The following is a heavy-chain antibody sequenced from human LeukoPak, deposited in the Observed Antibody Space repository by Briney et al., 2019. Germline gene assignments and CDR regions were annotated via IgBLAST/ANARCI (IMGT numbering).Heavy chain of an antibody. V-gene: IGHV1-8*01. J-gene: IGHJ4*02. Sequence: ASVKVSCKASGYTFTSYDINWVRQATGQGLEWMGWMNPNSGNTGYAQKFQGRVTMTRNTSISTAYMEPSSLRSEDTAVYYCARGVYYYDSSGYYYTDYWGQGTLVTVSS. D-gene: IGHD3-22*01. CDR1: GYTFTSYD. CDR3: ARGVYYYDSSGYYYTDY. CDR2: MNPNSGNT.